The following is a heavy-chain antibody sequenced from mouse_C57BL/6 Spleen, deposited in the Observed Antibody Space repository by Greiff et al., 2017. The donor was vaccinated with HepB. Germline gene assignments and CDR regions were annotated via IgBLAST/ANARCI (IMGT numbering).Heavy chain of an antibody. CDR1: GFNIKNTY. D-gene: IGHD1-1*01. V-gene: IGHV14-3*01. CDR3: ARGSYYGSSPWFAY. CDR2: IDPANGNT. Sequence: EVQLQQSVAELVRPGASVKLSCTASGFNIKNTYMHWVKQRPEQGLELIGRIDPANGNTKYAPKFQGKATITADTSSTTAYLQLSSLTSEDTAIYYCARGSYYGSSPWFAYWGQGTLVTVSA. J-gene: IGHJ3*01.